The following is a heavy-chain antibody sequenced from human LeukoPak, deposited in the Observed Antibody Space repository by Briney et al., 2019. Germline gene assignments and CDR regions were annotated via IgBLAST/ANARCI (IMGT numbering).Heavy chain of an antibody. V-gene: IGHV4-39*01. CDR2: IYYSGST. CDR3: ARSAMGGWFDP. J-gene: IGHJ5*02. D-gene: IGHD5-18*01. CDR1: GVSISSSSYY. Sequence: SETLSLTCTVSGVSISSSSYYWGWIRQPPGKGLEWIGSIYYSGSTYYNPSLKSRVTISVDTSKNQFSLKLSSVTAADTAVYYCARSAMGGWFDPWGQGTLVTVSS.